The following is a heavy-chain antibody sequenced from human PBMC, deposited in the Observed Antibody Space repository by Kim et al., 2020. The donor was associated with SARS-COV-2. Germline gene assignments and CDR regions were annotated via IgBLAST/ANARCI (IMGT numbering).Heavy chain of an antibody. CDR1: GFTFSSYS. Sequence: GGSLRLSCAASGFTFSSYSMNWVRQAPGKGLEWVSSISSSSSYIYYADSVKGRFTISRDNAKNSLYLQMNSLRAEDTAVYYCERVVDVWFGDHPYYFDYWGQGTLVTVSS. J-gene: IGHJ4*02. D-gene: IGHD3-10*01. CDR3: ERVVDVWFGDHPYYFDY. CDR2: ISSSSSYI. V-gene: IGHV3-21*01.